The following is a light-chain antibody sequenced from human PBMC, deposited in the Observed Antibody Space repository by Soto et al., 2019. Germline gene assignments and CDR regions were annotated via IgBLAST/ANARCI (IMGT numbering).Light chain of an antibody. V-gene: IGKV3-20*01. J-gene: IGKJ1*01. CDR1: QTVSKNY. CDR3: QQCAHSPLT. Sequence: EIVLTQSPGTLSLSPGERATLSCRASQTVSKNYLAWYQQKPGQAPRLLIYDAFNRATDIPDRFSGSGSGTDFTLTITRLEHEDFAVYYCQQCAHSPLTFGQGTKVEMK. CDR2: DAF.